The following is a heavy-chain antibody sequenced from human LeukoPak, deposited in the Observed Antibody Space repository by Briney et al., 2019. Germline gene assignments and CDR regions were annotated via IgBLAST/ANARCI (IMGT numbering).Heavy chain of an antibody. Sequence: GGSLRLSCAASGFTFSGYAMTWVRQAPGKGLEWISIISGSGNSAYYADSVKGRFTISRDNSKNTLYLQINSLRAEDAAAYYCAKSEAVVIAGTLVFDYWGQGTLVTVSS. J-gene: IGHJ4*02. V-gene: IGHV3-23*01. CDR1: GFTFSGYA. CDR3: AKSEAVVIAGTLVFDY. CDR2: ISGSGNSA. D-gene: IGHD4-23*01.